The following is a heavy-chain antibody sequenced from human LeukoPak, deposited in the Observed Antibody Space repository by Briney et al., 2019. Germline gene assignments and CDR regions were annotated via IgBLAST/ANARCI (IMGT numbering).Heavy chain of an antibody. V-gene: IGHV3-21*01. J-gene: IGHJ3*02. Sequence: GGPLILSCSASGFTFSTYSMNGVRQSPGKGLEWVSFIDTSGTYIYYGKSMKGRFTISRDNAKNSLYLQMNGLSAEDTAVYYCARGRSITLLRGVAMSDGFDIWGQGTMVAVSS. CDR3: ARGRSITLLRGVAMSDGFDI. CDR2: IDTSGTYI. D-gene: IGHD3-10*01. CDR1: GFTFSTYS.